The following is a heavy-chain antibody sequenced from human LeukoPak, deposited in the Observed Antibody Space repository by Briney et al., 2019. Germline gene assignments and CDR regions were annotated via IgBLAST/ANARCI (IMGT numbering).Heavy chain of an antibody. CDR3: ARDNPYDSSGYYFGDIDI. CDR2: INHSGST. V-gene: IGHV4-34*01. D-gene: IGHD3-22*01. J-gene: IGHJ3*02. CDR1: GGSFSGYY. Sequence: SETLSLTCAVYGGSFSGYYWSWIRQPPGKGLEWIGEINHSGSTNYNPSLKSRVTISVDTSKNQFSLKLSSVTAADTAVYYCARDNPYDSSGYYFGDIDIWGQGTMVTVSS.